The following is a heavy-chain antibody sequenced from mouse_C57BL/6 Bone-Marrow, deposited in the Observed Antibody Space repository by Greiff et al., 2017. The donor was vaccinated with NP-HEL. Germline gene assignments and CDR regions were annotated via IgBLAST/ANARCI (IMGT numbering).Heavy chain of an antibody. Sequence: EVKVVESGGGLVQPGGSLSLSCAASGFTFTDYYMSWVRQPPGKALEWLGFIRNKANGYTTEYSASVKGRFTISRDNSQSILYLQMNALRAEDSAAYYCAKSPYYYWYFDVWGTGTTVTVSS. CDR1: GFTFTDYY. CDR2: IRNKANGYTT. J-gene: IGHJ1*03. D-gene: IGHD1-1*01. V-gene: IGHV7-3*01. CDR3: AKSPYYYWYFDV.